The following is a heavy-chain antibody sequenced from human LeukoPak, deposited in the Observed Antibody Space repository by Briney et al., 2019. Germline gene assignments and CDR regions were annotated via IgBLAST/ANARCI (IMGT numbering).Heavy chain of an antibody. CDR3: ARASDYGDYYP. V-gene: IGHV1-2*04. J-gene: IGHJ6*02. D-gene: IGHD4-17*01. CDR2: INPNSGGT. Sequence: ASVKVSCKASGFTFTGYYMHWVRQAPGQGLRWMGWINPNSGGTNYAQKFQGWVTMTRDTSISTAYMELSRLRSDDTAVYYCARASDYGDYYPWGQGTTVTVSS. CDR1: GFTFTGYY.